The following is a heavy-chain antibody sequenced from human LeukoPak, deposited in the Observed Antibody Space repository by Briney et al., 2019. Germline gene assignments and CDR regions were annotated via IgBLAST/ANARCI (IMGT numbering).Heavy chain of an antibody. CDR2: IYYSGST. D-gene: IGHD1-26*01. CDR1: GGSISSSSHY. Sequence: SETLSLTCTVSGGSISSSSHYWGWIRQPPGKGLEWIGSIYYSGSTYYNPSLKSRVTISVDTSKNQFSLKLSSVTAADTAVYYCATIVGAPNWFDPWGQGTLVTVSS. V-gene: IGHV4-39*01. CDR3: ATIVGAPNWFDP. J-gene: IGHJ5*02.